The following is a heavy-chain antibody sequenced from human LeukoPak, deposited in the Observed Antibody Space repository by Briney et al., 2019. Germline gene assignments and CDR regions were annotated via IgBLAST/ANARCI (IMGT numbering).Heavy chain of an antibody. J-gene: IGHJ3*02. CDR1: GYTFTSYD. CDR2: MNPNSGNT. CDR3: ARGLDTAHAFDI. D-gene: IGHD5-18*01. V-gene: IGHV1-8*01. Sequence: ASVKVSCKASGYTFTSYDINWVRQATGQGLEWMGWMNPNSGNTGYAQKFQGRVTMTRNTSISTAYMELSSLRSEDTAVYYCARGLDTAHAFDIWGQGTMVTVSS.